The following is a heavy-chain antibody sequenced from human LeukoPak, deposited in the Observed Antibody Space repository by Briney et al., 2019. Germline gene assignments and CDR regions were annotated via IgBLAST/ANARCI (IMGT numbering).Heavy chain of an antibody. D-gene: IGHD6-19*01. J-gene: IGHJ4*02. Sequence: TGGSLRLSCVGSGVIVRSYYMTWVRQAPGKGLEWVAVISYDGSNKYYADSVKGRFTISRDNSKNTLYLQMNSLRAEDTAVYYCARGPRIAVAGTGLDYWGQGTLVTVSS. CDR1: GVIVRSYY. CDR2: ISYDGSNK. V-gene: IGHV3-30*04. CDR3: ARGPRIAVAGTGLDY.